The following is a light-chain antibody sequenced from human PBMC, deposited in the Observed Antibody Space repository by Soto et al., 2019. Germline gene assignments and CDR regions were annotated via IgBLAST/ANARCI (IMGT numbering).Light chain of an antibody. CDR3: QSGVT. V-gene: IGKV1-5*03. CDR2: QAS. J-gene: IGKJ4*01. CDR1: QSISSW. Sequence: DIQMTQSPSTLSASVGDRVTITCRASQSISSWLAWYQQKPGKAPKLLLYQASSLQSGVPSRFSGSGSGTEFTLTVSSRQPDDFATYYCQSGVTFGVGTKVEIK.